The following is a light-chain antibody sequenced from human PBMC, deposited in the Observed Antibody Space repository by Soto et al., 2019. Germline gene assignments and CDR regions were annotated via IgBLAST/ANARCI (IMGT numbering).Light chain of an antibody. CDR3: SSYTTAGTYV. CDR1: SSDVGGYKY. J-gene: IGLJ1*01. CDR2: EVS. Sequence: QSVLTQPASVSGSPGQSITISCTGTSSDVGGYKYVSWYQQHPGKAPKLMIYEVSNRPSGVSNRFSGSKSGNTASLTISGLQAEDEADYYCSSYTTAGTYVFGPGTKVTVL. V-gene: IGLV2-14*01.